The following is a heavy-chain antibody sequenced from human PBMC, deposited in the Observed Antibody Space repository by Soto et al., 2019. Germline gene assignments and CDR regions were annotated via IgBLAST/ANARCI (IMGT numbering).Heavy chain of an antibody. V-gene: IGHV3-9*01. J-gene: IGHJ4*02. Sequence: EVQLVESGGGLVQPGRSLRLSCAASGFTFDDNAMHWVRQSPGKGLEWVSGISWNSGTIAYADSVKGRFTISRDHAKNSLSLQMNSLRAEATALYYCARDMYFITAAGGGIDDWGQGTLVTVSS. D-gene: IGHD6-25*01. CDR3: ARDMYFITAAGGGIDD. CDR2: ISWNSGTI. CDR1: GFTFDDNA.